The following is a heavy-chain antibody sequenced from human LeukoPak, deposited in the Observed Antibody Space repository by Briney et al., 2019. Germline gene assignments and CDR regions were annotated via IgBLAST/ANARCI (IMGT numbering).Heavy chain of an antibody. J-gene: IGHJ6*03. Sequence: VSVKVSCEASGYTFTSYDINWVRQATGQGLEWMGWMNPNSGNTGYAQKFQGRVTITRNTSISTAYMELSSLRSEDTAVYYCARTPYYYYYMDVWGKGTTATVSS. CDR3: ARTPYYYYYMDV. CDR2: MNPNSGNT. D-gene: IGHD2-15*01. V-gene: IGHV1-8*03. CDR1: GYTFTSYD.